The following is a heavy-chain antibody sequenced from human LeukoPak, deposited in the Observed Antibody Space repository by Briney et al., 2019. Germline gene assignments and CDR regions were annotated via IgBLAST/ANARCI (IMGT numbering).Heavy chain of an antibody. CDR3: ASPVAGTLFSLKYYFDY. CDR1: GGTFSSYA. Sequence: ASVTVSCTASGGTFSSYAISWVRQAPGQGLEWMGGIIPIFGTANYAQKFQGRVTITADESTSTAYMELSSLRSEDTAVYYCASPVAGTLFSLKYYFDYWGQGTLVTVSS. D-gene: IGHD6-19*01. CDR2: IIPIFGTA. J-gene: IGHJ4*02. V-gene: IGHV1-69*13.